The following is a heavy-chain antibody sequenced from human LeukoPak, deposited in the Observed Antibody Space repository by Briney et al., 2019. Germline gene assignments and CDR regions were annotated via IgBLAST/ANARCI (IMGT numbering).Heavy chain of an antibody. D-gene: IGHD3-16*02. CDR2: ISSSGSTI. CDR1: GFTFSDYY. Sequence: GGSLRLSCAASGFTFSDYYMSWIRQAPGKGLEWVSYISSSGSTICYADSVKGRFTISRDNAKNSLYLQMNSLRAEDTALYYCARVVWGGYRKDYWGQGTLVTVSS. V-gene: IGHV3-11*04. CDR3: ARVVWGGYRKDY. J-gene: IGHJ4*02.